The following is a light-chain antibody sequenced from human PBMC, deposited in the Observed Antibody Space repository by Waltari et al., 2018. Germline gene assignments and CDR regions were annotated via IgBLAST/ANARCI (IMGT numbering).Light chain of an antibody. CDR2: GNH. CDR3: AAWDDSISSPRV. J-gene: IGLJ3*02. Sequence: QSALSQPPSASGTPGQRITISCSGSSSNIGNNYVYWYQQPPGTAPKLLIYGNHRRASGVPDRFSGSKSATSASLAISGLRSDDEATYYCAAWDDSISSPRVFGGGTKVTVL. CDR1: SSNIGNNY. V-gene: IGLV1-47*01.